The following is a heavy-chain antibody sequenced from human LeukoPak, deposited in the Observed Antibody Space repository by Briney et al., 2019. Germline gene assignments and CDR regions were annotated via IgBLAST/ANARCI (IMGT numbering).Heavy chain of an antibody. CDR3: ARDWASSSGSVDY. V-gene: IGHV3-30-3*01. CDR2: ISYDGSNK. D-gene: IGHD6-6*01. J-gene: IGHJ4*02. Sequence: QPGGSLRLSCAASGFTFSNYAMHWVRQAPGKGLEWVAVISYDGSNKYYADSVKGRFTISRDNSKNTLYLQMNSLRAEDTAVYYCARDWASSSGSVDYWGQGTPVTVSS. CDR1: GFTFSNYA.